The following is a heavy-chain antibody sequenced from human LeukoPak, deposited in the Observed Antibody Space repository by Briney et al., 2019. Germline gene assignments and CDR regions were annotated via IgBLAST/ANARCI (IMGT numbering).Heavy chain of an antibody. CDR2: ISGSGGST. J-gene: IGHJ4*02. CDR3: AKDQDYYGSGSWIDY. Sequence: VGSLRLSCAASGFTFSSYAMNWVRQAPGKGLEWVSAISGSGGSTYYADSVKGRFTISRDNSKNTLYLQMNSLRAEDTAVYYCAKDQDYYGSGSWIDYWGQGTLVTVSS. CDR1: GFTFSSYA. V-gene: IGHV3-23*01. D-gene: IGHD3-10*01.